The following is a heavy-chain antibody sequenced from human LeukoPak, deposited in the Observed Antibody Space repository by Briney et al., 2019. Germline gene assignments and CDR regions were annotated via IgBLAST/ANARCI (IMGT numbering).Heavy chain of an antibody. CDR3: ARGMNFDWSLGRRSDSCYFDF. V-gene: IGHV6-1*01. D-gene: IGHD3-9*01. Sequence: SQTLSLTCAISGDSVSSNSATWNWIRQSPSRGLEWLGRTYYRSKWYNDYAVSVKSRITINPDTSKNQFSLRLRSVTAADTALYYCARGMNFDWSLGRRSDSCYFDFWGQGTLVTVSS. CDR2: TYYRSKWYN. J-gene: IGHJ4*02. CDR1: GDSVSSNSAT.